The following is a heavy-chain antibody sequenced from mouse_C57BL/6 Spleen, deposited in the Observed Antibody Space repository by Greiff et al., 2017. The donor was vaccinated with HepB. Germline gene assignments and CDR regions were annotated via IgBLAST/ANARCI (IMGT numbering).Heavy chain of an antibody. Sequence: VQLQQPGAELVKPGASVKLSCKASGYTFTSYWMQWVKQRPGQGLEWIGEIDPSDSYTNYNQKFKGKATLTVDTSSSTAYMQLSSLTSEDSAVYYCARSGSYYGSPHFDYWGQGTTLTVSS. CDR2: IDPSDSYT. J-gene: IGHJ2*01. CDR3: ARSGSYYGSPHFDY. V-gene: IGHV1-50*01. CDR1: GYTFTSYW. D-gene: IGHD1-1*01.